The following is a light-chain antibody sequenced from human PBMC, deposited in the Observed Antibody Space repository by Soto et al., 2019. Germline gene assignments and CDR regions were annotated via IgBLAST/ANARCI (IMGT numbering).Light chain of an antibody. CDR3: QQRSNWPPT. Sequence: EIVLTQSPATLSLSPGDRATLSSRASQSVSSYLAWYQQKPGKAPRLLIYDASTRATGSPARFSGSGSGTAFTLTISSLEPEDFAVYYCQQRSNWPPTCGQGTKVDIK. CDR2: DAS. CDR1: QSVSSY. V-gene: IGKV3-11*01. J-gene: IGKJ1*01.